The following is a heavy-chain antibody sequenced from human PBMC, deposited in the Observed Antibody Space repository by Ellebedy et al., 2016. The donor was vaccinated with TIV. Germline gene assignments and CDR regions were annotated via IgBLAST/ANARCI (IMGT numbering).Heavy chain of an antibody. Sequence: GESLKISCTASGFTFSSYAMSWVRQAPGKGLQWVTGIIGSGGSTNYVDSVRGRFTISRDNSKNTVFLQMNSLRGEDTAVYYCARSPKDHFYHGMDVWGQGTTVIVSS. D-gene: IGHD2/OR15-2a*01. CDR3: ARSPKDHFYHGMDV. V-gene: IGHV3-23*01. J-gene: IGHJ6*02. CDR2: IIGSGGST. CDR1: GFTFSSYA.